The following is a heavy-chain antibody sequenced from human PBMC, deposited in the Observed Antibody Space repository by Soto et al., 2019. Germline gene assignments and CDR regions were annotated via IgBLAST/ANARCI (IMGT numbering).Heavy chain of an antibody. D-gene: IGHD3-16*01. V-gene: IGHV1-18*01. J-gene: IGHJ4*02. CDR3: ARVPLDPYDYIWGSPDY. CDR1: GYTFTSYG. CDR2: ISAYNGNT. Sequence: ASVKVSCKASGYTFTSYGISWVRQAPGQGLEWMGWISAYNGNTNYAQKLQGRVTMTTDTSTSTAYMELRSLRSDDTAVYYCARVPLDPYDYIWGSPDYWGQGTLVTVSS.